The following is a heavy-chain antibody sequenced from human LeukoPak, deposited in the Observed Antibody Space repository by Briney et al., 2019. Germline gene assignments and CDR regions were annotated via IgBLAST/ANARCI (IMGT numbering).Heavy chain of an antibody. D-gene: IGHD3-3*01. V-gene: IGHV3-21*01. Sequence: GSLRLSCAASGFTFSSYSMNWVRQAPGKGLEWVSSISSSSSYIYYADSVKGRFTISRDNAKNTLYLQMNSLRAEDTAVYYCAKGITIYDMDVWGKGTTVTVSS. CDR3: AKGITIYDMDV. J-gene: IGHJ6*03. CDR2: ISSSSSYI. CDR1: GFTFSSYS.